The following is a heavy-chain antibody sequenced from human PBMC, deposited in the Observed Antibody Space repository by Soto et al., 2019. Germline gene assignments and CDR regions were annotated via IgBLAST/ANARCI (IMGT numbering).Heavy chain of an antibody. CDR1: GGSISNFY. Sequence: SETLSLTCTVSGGSISNFYWSWIRQPAGKGLEWIGRIYSSGSTSFNPSLKGRVTMSVDTSRNQFSLKLSSVTAADTAVYYCARAITSYDSSGYSLWGQGTLVTVSS. CDR3: ARAITSYDSSGYSL. V-gene: IGHV4-4*07. CDR2: IYSSGST. D-gene: IGHD3-22*01. J-gene: IGHJ4*02.